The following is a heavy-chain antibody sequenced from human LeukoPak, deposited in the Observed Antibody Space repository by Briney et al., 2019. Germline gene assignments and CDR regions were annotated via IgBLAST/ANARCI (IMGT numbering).Heavy chain of an antibody. CDR1: GFTLSSYA. V-gene: IGHV3-23*01. CDR2: IRDSGNST. D-gene: IGHD3-3*01. Sequence: GASLRLSCVASGFTLSSYAMSWVRQAPGKGLEWVSTIRDSGNSTYYADSVKGRFTISRDNSKNTLYLQMNSLRAEDTAVYYCAKESNYDFWSGYFPFDYWGQGTLVTVS. CDR3: AKESNYDFWSGYFPFDY. J-gene: IGHJ4*02.